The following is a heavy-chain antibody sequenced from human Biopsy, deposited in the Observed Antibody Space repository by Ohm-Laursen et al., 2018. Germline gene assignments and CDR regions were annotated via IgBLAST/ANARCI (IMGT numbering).Heavy chain of an antibody. D-gene: IGHD3-22*01. CDR2: INAKTGDT. CDR3: TRGGYFYDSLAYYYWFDP. J-gene: IGHJ5*02. V-gene: IGHV1-2*06. CDR1: GYTLTGYH. Sequence: DSVKVSCKAFGYTLTGYHGHWVRQAPGQALERMGRINAKTGDTNYAQKFQGRVTMTRDKSISTAYVDLSSLRSDDTAVYYCTRGGYFYDSLAYYYWFDPWGQGTLVTVSS.